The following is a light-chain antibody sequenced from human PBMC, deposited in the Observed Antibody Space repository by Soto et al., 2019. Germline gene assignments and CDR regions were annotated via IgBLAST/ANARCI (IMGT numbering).Light chain of an antibody. Sequence: QSVLTQPPSVSGAPGQRVTISCTGSSSNIGAGYDVHWYQQLPGTAPKLLIYGNSNRPSGVPDRFSGSKSGTSASLAITGIKAEDEADYYCQSYDSSLIVFGGGTKVTVL. J-gene: IGLJ2*01. CDR3: QSYDSSLIV. CDR1: SSNIGAGYD. CDR2: GNS. V-gene: IGLV1-40*01.